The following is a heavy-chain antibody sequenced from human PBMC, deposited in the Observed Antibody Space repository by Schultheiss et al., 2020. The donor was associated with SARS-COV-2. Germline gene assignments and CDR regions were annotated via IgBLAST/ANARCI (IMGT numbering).Heavy chain of an antibody. D-gene: IGHD6-6*01. V-gene: IGHV4-59*12. J-gene: IGHJ4*02. CDR1: GDSISSYY. Sequence: SETLSLTCTVSGDSISSYYWSWIRQPPGKGLEWIGYIYYSGSTNYNPSLKSRVTISVDTSKNQFSLKLSSVTAADTAVYYCARERSSIAARRFDYWGQGTLVTVSS. CDR2: IYYSGST. CDR3: ARERSSIAARRFDY.